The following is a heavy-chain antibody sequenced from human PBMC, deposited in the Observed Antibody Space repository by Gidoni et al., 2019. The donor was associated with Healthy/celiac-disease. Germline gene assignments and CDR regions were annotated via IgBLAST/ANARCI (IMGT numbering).Heavy chain of an antibody. Sequence: QVQLVQSGAAVKKPGVSVKVSCKASGYTMTGYYMHWVRQAPGKGLEWMGWDNPNSGGTNYAQKVQGWVTMTRDTSISTAYMELSRLRSDDTAVYYCARELTSYSSGGMDVWGQGTTVTVSS. CDR1: GYTMTGYY. CDR3: ARELTSYSSGGMDV. CDR2: DNPNSGGT. J-gene: IGHJ6*02. V-gene: IGHV1-2*04. D-gene: IGHD6-19*01.